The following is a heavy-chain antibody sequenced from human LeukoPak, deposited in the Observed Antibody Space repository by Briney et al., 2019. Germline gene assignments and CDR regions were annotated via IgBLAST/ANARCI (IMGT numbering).Heavy chain of an antibody. J-gene: IGHJ6*03. V-gene: IGHV4-39*01. D-gene: IGHD5-18*01. CDR2: IYYSGST. CDR3: AKQGGYSYGTYYYYYYMDV. Sequence: PSETLSLTCTVSGGSMSSSSYYWGWIRQPPGKGLEWIGSIYYSGSTYYNPSLKSRVTISVDTSKNQFSLKLSSVTAADTAVYYCAKQGGYSYGTYYYYYYMDVWGKGTTVTISS. CDR1: GGSMSSSSYY.